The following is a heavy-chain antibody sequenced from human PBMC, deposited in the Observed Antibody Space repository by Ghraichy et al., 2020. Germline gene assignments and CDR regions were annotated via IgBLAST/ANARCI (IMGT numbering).Heavy chain of an antibody. CDR3: ARENRRYDILTGYYVAGSDMDV. D-gene: IGHD3-9*01. Sequence: SETLSLTCTVSGGSISSYYWSWIRQPAGKGLEWIGRIYTSGSTNYNPSLKSRVTMSVDTSKNQFSLKLSPVTAADPAVYYCARENRRYDILTGYYVAGSDMDVWGKGTTVTVSS. CDR1: GGSISSYY. J-gene: IGHJ6*03. V-gene: IGHV4-4*07. CDR2: IYTSGST.